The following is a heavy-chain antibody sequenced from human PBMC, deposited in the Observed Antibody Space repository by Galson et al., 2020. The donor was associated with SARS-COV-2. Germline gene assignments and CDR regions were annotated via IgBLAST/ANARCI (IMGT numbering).Heavy chain of an antibody. CDR1: GFTFTSSA. V-gene: IGHV1-58*01. CDR3: AAPDCSSTSCHDGFDI. J-gene: IGHJ3*02. CDR2: IVVGSGNT. D-gene: IGHD2-2*01. Sequence: SVKVSCKASGFTFTSSAVQWVRQARGQRLEWIGWIVVGSGNTNYAQKFQERVTITRDMSTSTAYMELSSLRSEDTAVYYCAAPDCSSTSCHDGFDIWGQGTMVTVSS.